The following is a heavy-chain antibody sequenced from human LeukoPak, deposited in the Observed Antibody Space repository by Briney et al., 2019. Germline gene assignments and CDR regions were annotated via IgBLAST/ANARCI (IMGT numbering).Heavy chain of an antibody. D-gene: IGHD3-22*01. Sequence: GGSLRLSCAASGFTVSNNYMSWVRQAPGKGLEWVSVLYSGGSTYYADSMKGRFTISRDNSKNTLFLQMNSLRAEDTAVYYCARALGSGYPTYYYYYMDVWGKGTTVTVSS. V-gene: IGHV3-53*01. CDR3: ARALGSGYPTYYYYYMDV. CDR1: GFTVSNNY. J-gene: IGHJ6*03. CDR2: LYSGGST.